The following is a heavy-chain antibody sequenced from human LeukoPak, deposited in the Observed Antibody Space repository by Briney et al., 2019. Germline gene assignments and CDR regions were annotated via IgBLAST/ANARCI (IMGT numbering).Heavy chain of an antibody. CDR2: ISYDGNTI. CDR1: GFTFSSYG. Sequence: GRSLRLSCAASGFTFSSYGMHWVRQAPGKGLEWVALISYDGNTINYADSVKGRFTISRDNSKNTVSLQMNSLRAEDTAVYYCARSVDTAMEPFDYWGQGTLVTVSS. CDR3: ARSVDTAMEPFDY. D-gene: IGHD5-18*01. V-gene: IGHV3-30*03. J-gene: IGHJ4*02.